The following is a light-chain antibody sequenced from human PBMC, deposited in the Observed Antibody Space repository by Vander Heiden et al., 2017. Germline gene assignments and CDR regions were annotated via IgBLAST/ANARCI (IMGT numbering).Light chain of an antibody. CDR1: QSISSY. CDR2: AAS. CDR3: QQSYSTPYT. J-gene: IGKJ2*01. Sequence: DIQMTQSPSSLSASVGDRVTITCRVSQSISSYLNWYQQKPGKAPKLLIYAASSLQSGVPSRFSGSGSGTDFTLTISSLQPEDFAPYYCQQSYSTPYTFGQGTKLEIK. V-gene: IGKV1-39*01.